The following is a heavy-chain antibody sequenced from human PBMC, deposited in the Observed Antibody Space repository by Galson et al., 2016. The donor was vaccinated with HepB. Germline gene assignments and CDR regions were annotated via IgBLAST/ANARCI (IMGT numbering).Heavy chain of an antibody. CDR1: GASISSGNW. J-gene: IGHJ4*02. V-gene: IGHV4-39*02. D-gene: IGHD6-13*01. CDR3: ARRTWTGAAGTLFFDF. CDR2: LYYSGNT. Sequence: SETLSLTCAVSGASISSGNWWAWVRQPPGKGLEWIGSLYYSGNTNYNPSLKSRATISVDTSDNSFPLKMRSVTAADTALYYCARRTWTGAAGTLFFDFWAQGTLSPSPQ.